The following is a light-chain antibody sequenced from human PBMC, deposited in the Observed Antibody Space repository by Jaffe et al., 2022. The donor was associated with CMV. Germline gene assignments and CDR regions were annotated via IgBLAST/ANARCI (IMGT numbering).Light chain of an antibody. CDR3: LLSYSGAWGV. CDR1: TGAVTSGHY. J-gene: IGLJ1*01. V-gene: IGLV7-46*01. CDR2: DTS. Sequence: QAVVTQEPSLTVSPGGTVTLTCGSSTGAVTSGHYPYWFQQKPGQAPRTLIYDTSNKHSWTPARFSGSLLGGKAALTLSGAQPEDEAEYYCLLSYSGAWGVFGTGTKVTVL.